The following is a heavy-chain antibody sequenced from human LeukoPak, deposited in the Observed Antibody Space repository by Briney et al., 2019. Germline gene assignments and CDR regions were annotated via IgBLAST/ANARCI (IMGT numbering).Heavy chain of an antibody. CDR2: IASSGST. Sequence: PSETLSLTCTVSGGSISGYYWTWIRQPPGNGLEWIGYIASSGSTNYNPYLQSRVTMSVDSSKNHFSLQLSTVTAADTATSYCASGTYGTLFFWGQGTLVPVSS. D-gene: IGHD1-14*01. V-gene: IGHV4-59*01. J-gene: IGHJ4*02. CDR1: GGSISGYY. CDR3: ASGTYGTLFF.